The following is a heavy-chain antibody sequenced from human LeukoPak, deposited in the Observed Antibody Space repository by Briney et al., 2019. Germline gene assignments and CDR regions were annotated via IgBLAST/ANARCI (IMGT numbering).Heavy chain of an antibody. CDR1: GGSFSGYY. D-gene: IGHD1-7*01. Sequence: SETLSLTCAVYGGSFSGYYWSWIRQPPGKGLEWIGEINHSGSTNYNPSLKSRVTISVDTSKNQFSLKLSSVTAADTAVYYCARGLDLRDYWGQGTLVTVSS. CDR2: INHSGST. CDR3: ARGLDLRDY. J-gene: IGHJ4*02. V-gene: IGHV4-34*01.